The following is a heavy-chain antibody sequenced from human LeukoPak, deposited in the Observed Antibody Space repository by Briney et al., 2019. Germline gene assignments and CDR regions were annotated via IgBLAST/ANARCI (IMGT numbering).Heavy chain of an antibody. V-gene: IGHV3-30*02. CDR2: IRYDGSNK. D-gene: IGHD2-2*01. CDR3: AKDIVVVPAAPGY. Sequence: PGGSLRLSCAASGFTFSSYGMHWVRQAPGKGLEWVGFIRYDGSNKYYSDSVKGRFTISRDNSKNTLYLQMNSLRDEDTAVYYCAKDIVVVPAAPGYWGQGTLVTVSS. CDR1: GFTFSSYG. J-gene: IGHJ4*02.